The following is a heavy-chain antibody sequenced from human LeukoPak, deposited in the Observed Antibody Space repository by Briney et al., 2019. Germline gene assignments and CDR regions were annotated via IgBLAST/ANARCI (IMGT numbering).Heavy chain of an antibody. CDR3: ARASPQKLGYFDY. V-gene: IGHV3-48*03. CDR2: ISGSGGTT. CDR1: GLTLSIYE. Sequence: GSLRLSSVASGLTLSIYEMNWVPEAPRERLEWVSYISGSGGTTYYADSVQVRFTISRDNTKNSLYLQMNSLRAEDTAVYYCARASPQKLGYFDYWGQGTLVTVSS. D-gene: IGHD3-16*01. J-gene: IGHJ4*02.